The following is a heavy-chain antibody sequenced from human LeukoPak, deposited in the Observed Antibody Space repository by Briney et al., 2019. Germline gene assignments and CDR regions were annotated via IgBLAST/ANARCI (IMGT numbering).Heavy chain of an antibody. D-gene: IGHD6-13*01. V-gene: IGHV3-48*04. CDR1: GFTFSSYN. Sequence: QPGESLRLSCAASGFTFSSYNMDWVRQAPGKGLEWVSYISRSSNTIYYTDSVKGRFTISRDNTKNSLYLQMNSLRADDTAVYYCAKDLGYSRAHWFDPWGQGTLVTVSS. CDR3: AKDLGYSRAHWFDP. CDR2: ISRSSNTI. J-gene: IGHJ5*02.